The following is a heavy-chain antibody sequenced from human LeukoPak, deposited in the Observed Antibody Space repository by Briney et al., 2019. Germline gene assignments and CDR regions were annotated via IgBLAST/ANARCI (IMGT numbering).Heavy chain of an antibody. Sequence: GGSLRLSCAASGFSFSSYGMHWVRQAPGKGLEWVAVISNDGSITKYGDSVKGRFTISRDNSKNTLYVQMNSLRAEDTAVYYCAKGSWGIFGVVLDYWGQGTLVTVSS. CDR3: AKGSWGIFGVVLDY. J-gene: IGHJ4*02. CDR1: GFSFSSYG. V-gene: IGHV3-30*18. D-gene: IGHD3-3*01. CDR2: ISNDGSIT.